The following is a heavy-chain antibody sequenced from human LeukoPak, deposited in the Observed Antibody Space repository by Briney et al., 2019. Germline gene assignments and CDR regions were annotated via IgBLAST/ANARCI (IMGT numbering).Heavy chain of an antibody. CDR3: AKDPWWNPPSPAIAADGAFHDAFDI. V-gene: IGHV3-30*18. D-gene: IGHD6-13*01. CDR2: ISYDGSNK. Sequence: GRSLRLSCAASGFTFSTYGMHWVRQAPGKGLEWVAVISYDGSNKYYADSVKGRFTISRDNAKNSLYLQMNSLRAEDTAVYYCAKDPWWNPPSPAIAADGAFHDAFDIWGQGTMATVSS. CDR1: GFTFSTYG. J-gene: IGHJ3*02.